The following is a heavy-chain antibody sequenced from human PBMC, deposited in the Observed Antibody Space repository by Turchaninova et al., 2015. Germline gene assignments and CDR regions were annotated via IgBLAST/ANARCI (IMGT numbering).Heavy chain of an antibody. V-gene: IGHV4-34*01. D-gene: IGHD3-10*01. CDR3: ARFSRFGESYDAFDI. Sequence: QVRLQQWGAGLLRPSETLSLSCAVYGASLSGYYWSWIRQPPGKVLEWIGEISHSGIPSYNPALQGGVTISEDASKKQFSLKLSSVTAADTAEYYCARFSRFGESYDAFDIWGQGTMVTVSS. CDR2: ISHSGIP. J-gene: IGHJ3*02. CDR1: GASLSGYY.